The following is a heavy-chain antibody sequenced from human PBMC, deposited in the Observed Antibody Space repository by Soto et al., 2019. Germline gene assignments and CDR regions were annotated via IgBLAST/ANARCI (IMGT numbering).Heavy chain of an antibody. CDR3: ARALCGGDCYSSLDY. D-gene: IGHD2-21*02. CDR2: INPNSGNT. V-gene: IGHV1-2*06. Sequence: ASVKVSCKASGYIFSDYVIHWVRQAPGQGLEWMGRINPNSGNTKFDQDFQGRVTMTRDTSVNTAYMQLSSLRSDDAAVYYCARALCGGDCYSSLDYWGQGSRVTVSS. J-gene: IGHJ4*02. CDR1: GYIFSDYV.